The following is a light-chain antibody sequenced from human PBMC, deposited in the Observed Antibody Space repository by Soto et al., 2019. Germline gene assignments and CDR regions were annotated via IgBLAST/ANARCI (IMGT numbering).Light chain of an antibody. V-gene: IGKV4-1*01. CDR3: QQYYSTPFT. Sequence: DIVMTQSPGSLAVSLGERATINCKSSQSVLYSSNNKHCLAWYQQKPGQPPKLLIYWASTRESGVPDRFSGSGSGTDFTLTISSLQAEDVAVYYCQQYYSTPFTFGGGTKVEIK. CDR2: WAS. J-gene: IGKJ4*01. CDR1: QSVLYSSNNKHC.